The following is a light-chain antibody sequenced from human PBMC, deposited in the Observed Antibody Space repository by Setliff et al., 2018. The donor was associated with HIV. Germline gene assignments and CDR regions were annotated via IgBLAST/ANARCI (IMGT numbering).Light chain of an antibody. Sequence: QSALTQPASVSGSPGQAITISCTGNNSDIGTYDLVSWYQQHPGRAPKLTIFEVKRRPSGVSNRFSGSKSGNTASLTISGLQAEDEADYYCTSFRRSRTLVFGTGTKVTVL. J-gene: IGLJ1*01. V-gene: IGLV2-14*02. CDR3: TSFRRSRTLV. CDR1: NSDIGTYDL. CDR2: EVK.